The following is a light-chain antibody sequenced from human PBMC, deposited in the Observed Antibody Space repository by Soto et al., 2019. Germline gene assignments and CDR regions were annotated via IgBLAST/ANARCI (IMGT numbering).Light chain of an antibody. CDR2: DAS. CDR1: QSISSW. Sequence: DIPMTQSPSTLSATAGDRVTITCRASQSISSWLAWYQHKPGKAPKLLIYDASNLDSGVPSRFSGSGSGTEFSLTISNLQPDDCATYYCQQYENYWTFGQWTRVEIK. J-gene: IGKJ1*01. V-gene: IGKV1-5*01. CDR3: QQYENYWT.